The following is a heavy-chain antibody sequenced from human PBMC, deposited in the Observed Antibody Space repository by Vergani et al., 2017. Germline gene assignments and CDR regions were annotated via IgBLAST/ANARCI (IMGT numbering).Heavy chain of an antibody. CDR2: IWYDGSNK. CDR3: VACSSTSCYAPMDV. D-gene: IGHD2-2*01. V-gene: IGHV3-33*01. Sequence: QVQLVESGGGVVQPGRSLRLSCAASGFTFSSYGMHWVRQAPGKGLEWVAVIWYDGSNKYYADSVKGRFTISRDNSKNTLYLQMNSLRAEDTAVYYCVACSSTSCYAPMDVWGKGTTVTVSS. J-gene: IGHJ6*03. CDR1: GFTFSSYG.